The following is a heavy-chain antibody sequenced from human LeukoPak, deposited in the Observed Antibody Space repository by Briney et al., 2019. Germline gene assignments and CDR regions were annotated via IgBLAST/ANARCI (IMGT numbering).Heavy chain of an antibody. D-gene: IGHD3/OR15-3a*01. CDR2: IRYDGSNK. CDR3: AKDVSIFGPYWYFDL. V-gene: IGHV3-30*02. J-gene: IGHJ2*01. Sequence: GGSLRLSCAASGFTFSSYGMHWVRQAPGKGLEWVAFIRYDGSNKYYADSVKGRFTISRDNSKNTLYLQMNSLRAEDTAEYYCAKDVSIFGPYWYFDLWGRGTLVTVSS. CDR1: GFTFSSYG.